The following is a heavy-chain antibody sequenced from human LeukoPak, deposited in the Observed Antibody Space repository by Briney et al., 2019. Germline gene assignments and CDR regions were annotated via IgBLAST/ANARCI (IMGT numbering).Heavy chain of an antibody. CDR3: ARAAWGYAFDI. CDR1: GGSISSYY. Sequence: SETLSLTCTVSGGSISSYYWSWIRQPPGKGLEWIGYIYYSGSTNYNPSLKSRVTISLDTSKNQFSLKLRSVTAADTAVYYCARAAWGYAFDIWGQGTMATVSS. J-gene: IGHJ3*02. D-gene: IGHD7-27*01. V-gene: IGHV4-59*01. CDR2: IYYSGST.